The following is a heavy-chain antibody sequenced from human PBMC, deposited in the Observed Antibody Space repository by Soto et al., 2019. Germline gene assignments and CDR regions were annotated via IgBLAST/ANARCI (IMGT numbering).Heavy chain of an antibody. CDR1: GGTFSSYT. D-gene: IGHD3-3*01. J-gene: IGHJ6*03. CDR3: ARDGRDFWSGGNMDV. CDR2: IIPILGIA. V-gene: IGHV1-69*08. Sequence: QVQLVQSGAEVKKPGSSVKVSCKASGGTFSSYTISWVRQAPGQGLEWMGRIIPILGIANYAQKFQGRVTITAEQSTSKAYMELRSLRSEDTAVYYCARDGRDFWSGGNMDVWGKGTTVTVSS.